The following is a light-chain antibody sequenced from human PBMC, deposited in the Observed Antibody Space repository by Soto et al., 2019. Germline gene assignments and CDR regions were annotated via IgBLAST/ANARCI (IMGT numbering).Light chain of an antibody. J-gene: IGLJ6*01. CDR1: SSDVGGYNF. CDR3: CSFVGTDSSFV. V-gene: IGLV2-11*01. Sequence: QSALTQPHSVSGSPGQSVTISCTGTSSDVGGYNFVSWYQQHPGKVPKLMIYDVTIRPSGVPDRFSGSKSGNTAFLTISGLQADDEADYYCCSFVGTDSSFVFGSGTKVTVL. CDR2: DVT.